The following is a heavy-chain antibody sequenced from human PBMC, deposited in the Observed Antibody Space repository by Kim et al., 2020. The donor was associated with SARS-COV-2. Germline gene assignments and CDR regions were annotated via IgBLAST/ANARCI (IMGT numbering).Heavy chain of an antibody. CDR2: ISYDGSNK. J-gene: IGHJ5*02. D-gene: IGHD2-2*02. V-gene: IGHV3-30*04. CDR3: ARDYCSSTSCHISSGGWFDP. CDR1: GFTFSSYA. Sequence: GGSLRLSCAASGFTFSSYAMHWVRQAPGKGLEWVAVISYDGSNKYYADSVKGRFTISRDNSKNTLYLQMNSLRAEDTAVYYCARDYCSSTSCHISSGGWFDPWGQGTLVTVSS.